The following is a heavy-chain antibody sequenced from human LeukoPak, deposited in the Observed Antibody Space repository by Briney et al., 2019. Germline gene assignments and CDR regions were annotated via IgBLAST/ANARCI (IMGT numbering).Heavy chain of an antibody. V-gene: IGHV3-23*01. CDR1: GFTFSSYA. CDR2: ISGSGGST. CDR3: ARDEIPSGT. J-gene: IGHJ3*01. Sequence: PGGSLRLSCAASGFTFSSYAMSWVRQAPGKGLEWVSAISGSGGSTYYADSVKGRFTISRDNSRSTVDLQMNSLRVEDTGIYYCARDEIPSGTWGQGTMVIVSS. D-gene: IGHD6-25*01.